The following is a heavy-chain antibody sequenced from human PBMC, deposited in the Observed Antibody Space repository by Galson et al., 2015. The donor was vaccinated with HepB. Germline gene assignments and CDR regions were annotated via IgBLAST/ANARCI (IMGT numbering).Heavy chain of an antibody. Sequence: SVKVSCKASGYTFTSYAMHWVRQAPGQRLEWMGWINAGNGNTKYSQKFQGRVTITRDTSASTAYMELSSLRSEDTAVYYCARTRPKTRIAAAPLGAFDIWGQGTMVTVSS. CDR3: ARTRPKTRIAAAPLGAFDI. D-gene: IGHD6-13*01. CDR2: INAGNGNT. J-gene: IGHJ3*02. CDR1: GYTFTSYA. V-gene: IGHV1-3*01.